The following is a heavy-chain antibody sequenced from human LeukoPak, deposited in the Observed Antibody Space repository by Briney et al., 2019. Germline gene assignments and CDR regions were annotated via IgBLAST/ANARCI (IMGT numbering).Heavy chain of an antibody. D-gene: IGHD5-18*01. CDR2: ISSGGNT. V-gene: IGHV3-23*01. Sequence: GGSLRLSCAASGFTFSNYAMSWGRQAPGKGLEWVSVISSGGNTYFADSVKGRFTISRDNSENTLYLQMNSLRAEDSAVYYCAKGGYGYGYFDYWGQGILVTVSS. J-gene: IGHJ4*02. CDR3: AKGGYGYGYFDY. CDR1: GFTFSNYA.